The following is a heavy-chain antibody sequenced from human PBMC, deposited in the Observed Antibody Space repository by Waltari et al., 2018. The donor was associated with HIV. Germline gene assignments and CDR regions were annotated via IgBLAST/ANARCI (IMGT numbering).Heavy chain of an antibody. V-gene: IGHV4-31*03. D-gene: IGHD2-15*01. CDR3: ASGPGSGGSCYTY. CDR2: IYYSGST. CDR1: GGSISSGGYY. J-gene: IGHJ4*02. Sequence: QVQLQESGPGLVKPSQTLSLPCTVSGGSISSGGYYWRWIRPHPGKGPEWIGYIYYSGSTYYNPSHKSRVTRSGDTSKNQFSLKLSSVTAADTAVYYCASGPGSGGSCYTYWGQGTLVTVSS.